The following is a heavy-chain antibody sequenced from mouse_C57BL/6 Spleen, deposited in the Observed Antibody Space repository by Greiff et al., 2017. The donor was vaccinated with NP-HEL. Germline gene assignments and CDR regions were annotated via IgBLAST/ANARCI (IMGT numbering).Heavy chain of an antibody. CDR1: GYNFTSYW. CDR2: IDPSDSET. J-gene: IGHJ4*01. V-gene: IGHV1-52*01. Sequence: QVQLQQPGAELVRPGSSVKLSCTASGYNFTSYWMHWVKQRPLQGLEWIGNIDPSDSETHYNQKFKDQATITVATSSSTAYMQLSRLTSEDSAVYSCARRGYYGIDYAMDYWGKGTSVTVSS. D-gene: IGHD1-1*01. CDR3: ARRGYYGIDYAMDY.